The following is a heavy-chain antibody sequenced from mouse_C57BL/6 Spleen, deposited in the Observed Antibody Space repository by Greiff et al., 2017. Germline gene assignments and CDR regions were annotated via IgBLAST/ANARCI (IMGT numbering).Heavy chain of an antibody. J-gene: IGHJ2*01. CDR2: IYPGDGDT. V-gene: IGHV1-82*01. Sequence: VQLQQSGPELVKPGASVKISCKASGYAFSSSWMNWVKQRPGKGLEWIGRIYPGDGDTNYNGKFKGKATLTADKSSSTAYMQLSSLTSEDSAVYFCLITTVVATGDYWGQGTTLTVSS. CDR3: LITTVVATGDY. D-gene: IGHD1-1*01. CDR1: GYAFSSSW.